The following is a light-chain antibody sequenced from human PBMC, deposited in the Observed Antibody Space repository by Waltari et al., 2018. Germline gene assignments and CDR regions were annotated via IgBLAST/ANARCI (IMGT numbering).Light chain of an antibody. Sequence: IVLPQSPGTLSLSPGERVTLSCRASQSVRHSLSWYQQKPGQPPRLLIHDTSNRATGIPARFSGSGSGTDFTLTISSLEPEDFAVYYCQQRSNFGQGTRLDI. CDR3: QQRSN. J-gene: IGKJ5*01. V-gene: IGKV3-11*01. CDR2: DTS. CDR1: QSVRHS.